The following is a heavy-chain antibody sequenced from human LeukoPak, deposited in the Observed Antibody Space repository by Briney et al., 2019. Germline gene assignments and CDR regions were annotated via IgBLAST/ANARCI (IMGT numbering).Heavy chain of an antibody. J-gene: IGHJ4*02. D-gene: IGHD2-21*02. CDR2: ISGSGGST. Sequence: GGSLRLSCAASGFTFSSYGMSWVRQAPGKGLEWVSAISGSGGSTYYADSVKGRFTISRDNSKNTLYLQMNSLRAEDTAVYYCAKPSSAYCGGDCNPKTGFDYWGQGTLVTVSS. CDR1: GFTFSSYG. V-gene: IGHV3-23*01. CDR3: AKPSSAYCGGDCNPKTGFDY.